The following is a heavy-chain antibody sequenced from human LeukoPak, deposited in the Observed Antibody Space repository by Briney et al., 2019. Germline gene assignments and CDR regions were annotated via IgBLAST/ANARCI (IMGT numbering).Heavy chain of an antibody. Sequence: ASVKVSCKASGYTFTGYYMHWVRQAPGQGLEWMGWINPNSGGTNYAQKFQGRVTMTRDTSISTAYMELSRLRSDDTAVYYCARVIGEVRGVPNTHTWFDPWGQGTLVTVSS. CDR3: ARVIGEVRGVPNTHTWFDP. CDR2: INPNSGGT. J-gene: IGHJ5*02. V-gene: IGHV1-2*02. D-gene: IGHD3-10*01. CDR1: GYTFTGYY.